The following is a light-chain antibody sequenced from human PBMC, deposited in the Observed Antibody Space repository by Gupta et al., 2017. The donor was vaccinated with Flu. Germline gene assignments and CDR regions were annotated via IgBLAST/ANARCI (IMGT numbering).Light chain of an antibody. V-gene: IGLV3-1*01. Sequence: SSALPRPPSVSESPGQAANIPCSGENLGSKYTSWYLQRPGLSPVLLIFHDSKRPAGIPERFSGSKSGDTATLTISGTQVVDEAQYFCQAGDRSSAVFGGGTKLTVL. CDR2: HDS. CDR3: QAGDRSSAV. J-gene: IGLJ2*01. CDR1: NLGSKY.